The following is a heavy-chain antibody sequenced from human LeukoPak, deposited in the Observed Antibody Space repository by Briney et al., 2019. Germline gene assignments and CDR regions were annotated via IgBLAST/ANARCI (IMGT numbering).Heavy chain of an antibody. Sequence: ASVKVSCKASGYTFTIYGISWVRQAPGQGLEWMGWISAYNDNTNYAQKLQGRVTMTTDTSTSTAYMELRSLRSDDTAVYYCARCGRYSSSWYQTSDAFDIWGQGTMVTVSS. CDR2: ISAYNDNT. CDR1: GYTFTIYG. D-gene: IGHD6-13*01. J-gene: IGHJ3*02. CDR3: ARCGRYSSSWYQTSDAFDI. V-gene: IGHV1-18*01.